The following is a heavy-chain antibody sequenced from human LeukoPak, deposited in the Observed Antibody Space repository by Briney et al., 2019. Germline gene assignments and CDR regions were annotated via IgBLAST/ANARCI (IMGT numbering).Heavy chain of an antibody. D-gene: IGHD3-3*01. CDR3: AKAVRTHTIFGVALYY. Sequence: PGGSLRLSCAASGFTFSSYAMSWFRQASGKGLEWVSAISGSGGSTYYADSVKGRFTISRDNSKNTLYLQMNSLRAEDTAVYYCAKAVRTHTIFGVALYYWGQGTLVTVSS. J-gene: IGHJ4*02. CDR2: ISGSGGST. V-gene: IGHV3-23*01. CDR1: GFTFSSYA.